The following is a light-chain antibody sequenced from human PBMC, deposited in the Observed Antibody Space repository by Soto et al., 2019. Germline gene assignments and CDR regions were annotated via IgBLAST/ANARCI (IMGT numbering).Light chain of an antibody. CDR2: KAS. Sequence: RMTHSPATLSASVGDRVNITCRASQSISSWLAWYQQKPGKAPKLLIYKASSLESGVPSRFSGSGSGTDFTFTISSLQPDDFATYYCQHYNSYSEAFGQGTKVDIK. CDR1: QSISSW. J-gene: IGKJ1*01. V-gene: IGKV1-5*03. CDR3: QHYNSYSEA.